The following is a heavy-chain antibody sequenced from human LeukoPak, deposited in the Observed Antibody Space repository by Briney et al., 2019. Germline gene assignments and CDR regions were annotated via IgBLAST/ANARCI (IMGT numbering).Heavy chain of an antibody. J-gene: IGHJ6*02. CDR3: ARDAGYSSGWIPAVGMDV. Sequence: ASVKVSCKASGYTFTSYAMHWVRQAPGQRLEWMGWINAGNGNTKYSQKFQGRVTITRDTSASTAYMELSSLRSEDTAVYYCARDAGYSSGWIPAVGMDVWGQGATVTVSS. CDR2: INAGNGNT. D-gene: IGHD6-19*01. CDR1: GYTFTSYA. V-gene: IGHV1-3*01.